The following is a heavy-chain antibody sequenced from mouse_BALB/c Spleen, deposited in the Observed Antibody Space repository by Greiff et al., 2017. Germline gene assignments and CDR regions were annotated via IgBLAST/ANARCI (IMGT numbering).Heavy chain of an antibody. D-gene: IGHD2-10*02. CDR3: ARGEYGNYAMDY. V-gene: IGHV5-12-1*01. J-gene: IGHJ4*01. CDR1: GFAFSSYD. Sequence: DVKLVESGGGLVKPGGSLKLSCAASGFAFSSYDMSWVRQTPEKRLEWVAYISSGGGSTYYPDTVKGRFTISRDNAKNTLYLQMSSLKSEDTAMYYCARGEYGNYAMDYWGQGTSVTVSS. CDR2: ISSGGGST.